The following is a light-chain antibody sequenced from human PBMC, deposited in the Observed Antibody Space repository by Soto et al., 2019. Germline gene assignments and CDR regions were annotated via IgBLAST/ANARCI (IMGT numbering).Light chain of an antibody. V-gene: IGKV3-15*01. Sequence: EIVMTQSPATLSVSPGERATLSCRASQSVSSNFAWYQQKPGQAPRLLIYGASNRATGIPARFSGSGSGTEFTLTISSLQSEDFAVYYCQQYKNWPPFTFGPGTKVDIK. CDR2: GAS. J-gene: IGKJ3*01. CDR1: QSVSSN. CDR3: QQYKNWPPFT.